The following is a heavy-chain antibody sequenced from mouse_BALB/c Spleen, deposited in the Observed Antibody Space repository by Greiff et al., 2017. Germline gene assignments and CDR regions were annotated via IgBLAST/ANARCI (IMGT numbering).Heavy chain of an antibody. Sequence: VQLQESAAELARPGASVKMSCKASGYTFTSYTMHWVKQRPGQGLEWIGYINPSSGYTEYNQKFKDKTTLTADKSSSTAYMQLSSLTSEDSAVYYCARWETGTMDYWGQGTSVTVSS. V-gene: IGHV1-4*02. CDR2: INPSSGYT. CDR3: ARWETGTMDY. CDR1: GYTFTSYT. D-gene: IGHD4-1*01. J-gene: IGHJ4*01.